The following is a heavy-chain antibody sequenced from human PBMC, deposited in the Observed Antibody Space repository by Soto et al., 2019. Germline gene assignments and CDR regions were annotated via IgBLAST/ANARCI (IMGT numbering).Heavy chain of an antibody. J-gene: IGHJ5*02. CDR2: INHSGST. CDR3: ASRSYDSSGYPP. Sequence: SETLSLTCAVCGGSFSGYYWSWIRQPPGKGLEWIGEINHSGSTNYNPSLKSRVTISVDTSKNQFSLKLSSVTAADTAVYYCASRSYDSSGYPPWGQGTLVTVSS. D-gene: IGHD3-22*01. CDR1: GGSFSGYY. V-gene: IGHV4-34*01.